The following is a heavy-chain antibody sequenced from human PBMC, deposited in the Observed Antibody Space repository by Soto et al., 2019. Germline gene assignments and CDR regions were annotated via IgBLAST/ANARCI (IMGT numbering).Heavy chain of an antibody. D-gene: IGHD6-19*01. CDR1: GGSISSYY. CDR2: IYYSGST. Sequence: SETLSLTCTVSGGSISSYYWSWIRQPPGKGLEWIGYIYYSGSTNYNPSLKSRVTISVDTSKNQFSLKLSSVTAADTAVYYCASTTGYSSGWYSETLYYFDYWGQGALVTVSS. V-gene: IGHV4-59*08. CDR3: ASTTGYSSGWYSETLYYFDY. J-gene: IGHJ4*02.